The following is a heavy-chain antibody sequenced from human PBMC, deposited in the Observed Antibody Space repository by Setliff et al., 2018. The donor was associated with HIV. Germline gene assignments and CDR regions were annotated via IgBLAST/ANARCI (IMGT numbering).Heavy chain of an antibody. CDR1: GFTFSTYS. CDR2: ISSSSSTI. Sequence: PGGSLRLSCAASGFTFSTYSMNWVRQAPGKGLEWISYISSSSSTIYYADSVKGRFTISRDNAKNSLYLQMNSLRAEDTAVYYWASRSDYGGQGTLVTVSS. CDR3: ASRSDY. J-gene: IGHJ4*02. V-gene: IGHV3-48*01.